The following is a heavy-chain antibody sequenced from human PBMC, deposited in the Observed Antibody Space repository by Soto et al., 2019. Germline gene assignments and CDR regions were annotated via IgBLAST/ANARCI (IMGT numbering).Heavy chain of an antibody. V-gene: IGHV4-59*01. D-gene: IGHD7-27*01. J-gene: IGHJ4*02. CDR2: IYYSGGT. CDR1: SGSISSYH. CDR3: ARWGKGYDY. Sequence: SETLSLTCTVSSGSISSYHWSWIRQPPGKGLEWIGYIYYSGGTNYNPSLKSRVTISVDTSKNQFSLKLSSVTAADTAVYYCARWGKGYDYWGQGTLVTVSS.